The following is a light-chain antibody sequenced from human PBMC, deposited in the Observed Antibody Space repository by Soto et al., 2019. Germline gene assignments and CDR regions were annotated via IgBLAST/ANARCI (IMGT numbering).Light chain of an antibody. J-gene: IGKJ2*02. CDR1: QSISSW. CDR2: KAS. CDR3: QQYNSWWT. Sequence: DIQMTQSPSTLSASVGDRVTITCRASQSISSWLAWYQQKPGKAPKLLIYKASSLESGVPSGFSGSGSGTEFTLTISSLQPDDFATYYCQQYNSWWTFGQGTKLESK. V-gene: IGKV1-5*03.